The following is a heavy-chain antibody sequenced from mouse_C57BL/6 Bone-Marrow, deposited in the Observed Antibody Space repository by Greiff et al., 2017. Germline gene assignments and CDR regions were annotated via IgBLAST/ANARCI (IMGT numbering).Heavy chain of an antibody. D-gene: IGHD1-1*01. Sequence: QVQLQQSGPELVKPGASVKISCKASGYAFSSSWMNWVKQRPGKGLEWIGRIYPGDGDTNYNGKFKGEATLTADKSSSTAYMQLSSLTSEDSAIYFCARGATTVVDVYWYVDVWDRGTRVTVSA. J-gene: IGHJ1*03. V-gene: IGHV1-82*01. CDR3: ARGATTVVDVYWYVDV. CDR2: IYPGDGDT. CDR1: GYAFSSSW.